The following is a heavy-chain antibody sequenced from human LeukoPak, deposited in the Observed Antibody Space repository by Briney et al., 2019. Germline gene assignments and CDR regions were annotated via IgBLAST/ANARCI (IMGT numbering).Heavy chain of an antibody. Sequence: SETLSLTCAVYGGSFSGYYWSWIRQPPGKGLEWIGEINHSGSTNYNPSLKSRVTISVDTSKNQFSLKLSSVTAADTAVYYCARRGRARTYSSSWYGNDYWGQGTLVTVSS. CDR1: GGSFSGYY. CDR3: ARRGRARTYSSSWYGNDY. J-gene: IGHJ4*02. D-gene: IGHD6-13*01. CDR2: INHSGST. V-gene: IGHV4-34*01.